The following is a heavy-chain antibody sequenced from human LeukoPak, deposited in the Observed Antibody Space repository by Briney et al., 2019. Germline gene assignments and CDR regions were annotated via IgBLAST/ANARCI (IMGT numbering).Heavy chain of an antibody. V-gene: IGHV4-34*01. J-gene: IGHJ6*04. CDR1: GGSFSGYY. Sequence: SETLSLTGAVYGGSFSGYYWSWIRQPPGKGLEWIGEINHSGSTNYNPSLKSRVTISVDTSKNQFSLKLSSVTAADTAVYYCARARRGYSYGTTPPYYYYGMDVWGKGTTVTVSS. CDR3: ARARRGYSYGTTPPYYYYGMDV. CDR2: INHSGST. D-gene: IGHD5-18*01.